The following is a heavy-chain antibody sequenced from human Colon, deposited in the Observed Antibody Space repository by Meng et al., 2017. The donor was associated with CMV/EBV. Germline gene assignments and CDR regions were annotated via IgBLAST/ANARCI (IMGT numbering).Heavy chain of an antibody. V-gene: IGHV4-4*07. Sequence: VQMNESGPSPVSPSATPYPTCFVLDVSILGYAWGWIRPPAGKGLEWIGRINKSGPTHYNPSLKSLVTLSLDTSKDQFSLKLTSVTAADTAVYYCAREKSSCTSSTCYGVDSWGQGTLVTVSS. CDR3: AREKSSCTSSTCYGVDS. CDR1: DVSILGYA. CDR2: INKSGPT. D-gene: IGHD2-2*01. J-gene: IGHJ4*02.